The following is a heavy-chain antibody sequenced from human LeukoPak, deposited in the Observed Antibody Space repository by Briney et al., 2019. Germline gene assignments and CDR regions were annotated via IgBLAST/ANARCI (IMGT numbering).Heavy chain of an antibody. D-gene: IGHD4-11*01. Sequence: SETLSLTCTVSGGSISSYYWSWIRQPPGKGLEWIGYIYYSGSTNYNPSLKSRVTISVDTSKNQFSLKLSSVTAADTAVYYCARRPHSNYHIDYWGQGTLVTVSS. CDR1: GGSISSYY. J-gene: IGHJ4*02. CDR2: IYYSGST. CDR3: ARRPHSNYHIDY. V-gene: IGHV4-59*08.